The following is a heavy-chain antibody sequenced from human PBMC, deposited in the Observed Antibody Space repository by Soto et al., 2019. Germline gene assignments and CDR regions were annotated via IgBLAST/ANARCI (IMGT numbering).Heavy chain of an antibody. J-gene: IGHJ4*02. V-gene: IGHV5-51*01. D-gene: IGHD1-1*01. CDR3: ARGRVSTRTFDY. CDR1: GYNFAGYW. CDR2: IYPSDSDT. Sequence: GESLKISCKGSGYNFAGYWIAWVRQMPGKGLELMGIIYPSDSDTRYSPSFQGQVTISADKSISSAYLQWSSLRASDTAMYYCARGRVSTRTFDYWGQGTPVTASS.